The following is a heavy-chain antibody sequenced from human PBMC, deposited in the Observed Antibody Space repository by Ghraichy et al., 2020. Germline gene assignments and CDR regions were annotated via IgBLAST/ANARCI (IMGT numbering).Heavy chain of an antibody. Sequence: GGSLRLSCAASGFTFSSYAMSWVRQAPGKGLEWVSAISGSGGSTYYADSVKGRFTISRDNSKNTLYLQMNSLRAEDTAVYYCAKGYDFWSGYYMSDAGGNAFDIWGQGTMVTVSS. J-gene: IGHJ3*02. CDR2: ISGSGGST. CDR1: GFTFSSYA. V-gene: IGHV3-23*01. CDR3: AKGYDFWSGYYMSDAGGNAFDI. D-gene: IGHD3-3*01.